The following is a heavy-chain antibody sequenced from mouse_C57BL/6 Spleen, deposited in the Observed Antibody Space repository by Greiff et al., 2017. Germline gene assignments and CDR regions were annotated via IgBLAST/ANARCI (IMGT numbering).Heavy chain of an antibody. D-gene: IGHD2-4*01. J-gene: IGHJ1*03. CDR2: ISYSGST. V-gene: IGHV3-8*01. CDR3: ARGQIYYDYDDWYFDV. CDR1: GYSITSDY. Sequence: EVKLVESGPGLAKPSQTLSLTCSVTGYSITSDYWNWIRKFPGNKLEYMGYISYSGSTYYNPSLKSRISITRDTSKNQYYLQLNSVTTEDTATYYCARGQIYYDYDDWYFDVWGTGTTVTVSS.